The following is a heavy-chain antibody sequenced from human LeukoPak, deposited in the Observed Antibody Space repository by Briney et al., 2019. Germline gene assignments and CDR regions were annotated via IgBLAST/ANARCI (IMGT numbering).Heavy chain of an antibody. CDR2: ISSSSSYI. CDR1: GFTFSSYA. V-gene: IGHV3-21*01. J-gene: IGHJ6*03. Sequence: GGSLRLSCAASGFTFSSYAMSWVRQAPGKGLECVSSISSSSSYIYYADSVKGRFTISRDNAKNSLYLQMNSLRAEDTAVYYCAREEYSSSSGYYYYYYMDVWGKGTTVTVSS. CDR3: AREEYSSSSGYYYYYYMDV. D-gene: IGHD6-6*01.